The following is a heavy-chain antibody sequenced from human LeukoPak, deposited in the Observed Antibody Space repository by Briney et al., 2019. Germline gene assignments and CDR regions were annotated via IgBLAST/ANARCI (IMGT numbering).Heavy chain of an antibody. D-gene: IGHD3-22*01. V-gene: IGHV1-46*01. J-gene: IGHJ4*02. Sequence: ASVKVSCKASGYTFTSYYMHWVRQAPGQGLEWMGLINPSGGSTSYAQKFQGRVTMTRDTSTSTVYMELSSLRSEDTAVYYCARGLWRHYYDSSGYYSLDYWGQGTLVTVSS. CDR3: ARGLWRHYYDSSGYYSLDY. CDR1: GYTFTSYY. CDR2: INPSGGST.